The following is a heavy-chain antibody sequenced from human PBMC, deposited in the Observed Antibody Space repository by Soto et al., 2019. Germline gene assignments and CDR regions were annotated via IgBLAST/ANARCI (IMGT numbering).Heavy chain of an antibody. CDR2: IYSGGST. CDR3: ARDLTTVGPYYYCGMDV. D-gene: IGHD4-17*01. V-gene: IGHV3-53*01. CDR1: GFTVSSNY. Sequence: GGSLRLSCAASGFTVSSNYMSWVRQAPGKGLEWVSVIYSGGSTYYADSVKGRFTISRDNSKNTLYLQMNSLRAEDTAVYYCARDLTTVGPYYYCGMDVWGQGTTVTVSS. J-gene: IGHJ6*02.